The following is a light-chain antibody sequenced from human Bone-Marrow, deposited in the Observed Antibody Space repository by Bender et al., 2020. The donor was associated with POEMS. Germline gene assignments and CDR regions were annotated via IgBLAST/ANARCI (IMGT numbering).Light chain of an antibody. CDR2: DVT. J-gene: IGLJ2*01. CDR1: SSDAGTYKL. CDR3: SSYAGSRVI. V-gene: IGLV2-14*02. Sequence: HSALTQPSSVSGSPGQSITISCTGISSDAGTYKLVSWYQQHPGKAPKLLIFDVTKRPAGVPDRLSGSKSGNTASLTVSGLQPADEADYYCSSYAGSRVIFGGGTKLTVL.